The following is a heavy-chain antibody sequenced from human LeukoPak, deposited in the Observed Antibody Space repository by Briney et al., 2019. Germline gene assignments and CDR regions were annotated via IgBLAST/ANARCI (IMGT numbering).Heavy chain of an antibody. Sequence: GESLKISCKGSGYSFTSYWISWVRQMPGKGLEWMGIIYPGDFDTRYSPSFQGQVTISVDKSISTAYLQWSSLKASDSAMYYCARLFRVGPIPRGYIDYWGQGTLVTVSS. D-gene: IGHD1-26*01. CDR2: IYPGDFDT. CDR3: ARLFRVGPIPRGYIDY. CDR1: GYSFTSYW. V-gene: IGHV5-51*01. J-gene: IGHJ4*02.